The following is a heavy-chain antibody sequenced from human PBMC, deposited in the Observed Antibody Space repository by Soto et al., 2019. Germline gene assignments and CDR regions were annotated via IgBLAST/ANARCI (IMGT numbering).Heavy chain of an antibody. J-gene: IGHJ4*02. Sequence: QVQLVESGGGVVQPGRSLRLSCAASGFTFSSYAMHWVRQAPGKGLEWVAVISYDGSNKYYADSVKGRFTISRDNSKTLYLQMNSLRAEGTAVYYCVRDKSPYSSGWHNRHFDYWCQGTLVTVSS. D-gene: IGHD6-19*01. CDR2: ISYDGSNK. CDR1: GFTFSSYA. V-gene: IGHV3-30-3*01. CDR3: VRDKSPYSSGWHNRHFDY.